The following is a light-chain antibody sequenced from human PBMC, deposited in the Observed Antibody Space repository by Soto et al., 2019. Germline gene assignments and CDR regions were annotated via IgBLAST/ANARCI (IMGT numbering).Light chain of an antibody. CDR1: QSTSDN. V-gene: IGKV3-15*01. Sequence: EIVMTQSPATLSVSPGERATLSCRASQSTSDNLAWYQQKPGQAPRLLIYGASTRATGIPARFSGSGSGTEFTITISSLHSEDFSVYYCQLYNNWPRGTFGQGTKLEIK. J-gene: IGKJ2*02. CDR3: QLYNNWPRGT. CDR2: GAS.